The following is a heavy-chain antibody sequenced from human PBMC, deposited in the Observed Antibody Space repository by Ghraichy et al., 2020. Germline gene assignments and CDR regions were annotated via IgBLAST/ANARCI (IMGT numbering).Heavy chain of an antibody. J-gene: IGHJ4*02. CDR2: ISGSGGST. Sequence: GGSLRLSCAASGFTFSSYAMSWVRQAPGKGLEWVSAISGSGGSTYYADSVKGRFTISRDNSKNTLYLQMNSLRAEDTAVYYCANFPTGGNSRDYWGQGTLVTVSS. CDR3: ANFPTGGNSRDY. CDR1: GFTFSSYA. D-gene: IGHD4-23*01. V-gene: IGHV3-23*01.